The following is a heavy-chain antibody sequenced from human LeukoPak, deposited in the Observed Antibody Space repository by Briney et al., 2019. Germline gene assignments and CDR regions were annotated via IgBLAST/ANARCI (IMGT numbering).Heavy chain of an antibody. V-gene: IGHV4-39*01. CDR2: IHYSGST. J-gene: IGHJ4*02. Sequence: SETLSLTCTVSGGSISSSSYYWGWIRQPPGKGLEWIGSIHYSGSTYYNPSLKSRVTISVDTSKNQFSLKLSSVTAADTAVYYCARQPGYSYGFYYFDYWGQGTLVTVSS. CDR1: GGSISSSSYY. D-gene: IGHD5-18*01. CDR3: ARQPGYSYGFYYFDY.